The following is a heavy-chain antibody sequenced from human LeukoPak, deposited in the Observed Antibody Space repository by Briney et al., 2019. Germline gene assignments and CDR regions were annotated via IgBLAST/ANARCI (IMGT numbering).Heavy chain of an antibody. CDR3: AKGGNEAATFSSIDP. CDR2: ISWNRGSK. CDR1: VYTFDDYA. V-gene: IGHV3-9*01. Sequence: CLRLSCAASVYTFDDYAMHGVRQAPGRGREGVSGISWNRGSKVYADSVKGRFTISRDNAKNPLYLNMNSLRAEDTALYYCAKGGNEAATFSSIDPWGQGTLVTVSS. D-gene: IGHD2-15*01. J-gene: IGHJ5*02.